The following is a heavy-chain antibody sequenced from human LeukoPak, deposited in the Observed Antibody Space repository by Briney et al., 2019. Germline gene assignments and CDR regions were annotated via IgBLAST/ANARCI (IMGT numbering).Heavy chain of an antibody. CDR2: ISSSSSYI. Sequence: PGGSLRLSCAASGFTFSSYSMNWVRQAPGKGLEWVSSISSSSSYIYYAASVKGRFTISRDNAKNSLYLQMNSLRAEDTAVYYCARDMVGATTPFDYWGQGTLVTVSS. CDR3: ARDMVGATTPFDY. CDR1: GFTFSSYS. D-gene: IGHD1-26*01. J-gene: IGHJ4*02. V-gene: IGHV3-21*01.